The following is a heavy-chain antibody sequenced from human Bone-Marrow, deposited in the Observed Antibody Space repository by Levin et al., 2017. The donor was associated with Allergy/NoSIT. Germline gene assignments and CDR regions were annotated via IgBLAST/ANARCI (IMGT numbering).Heavy chain of an antibody. V-gene: IGHV1-2*02. D-gene: IGHD2-15*01. Sequence: GESLKISCKASGYTFSDSYLHWVRQVPGQGLEWMGWINPESGGINLAQSFQGRVTLTGDTTISTAYMAVGSLRSDDTDVYYCGSDGCHCGGGSCFYPTSSSDHWGQGTRVTVSS. J-gene: IGHJ4*02. CDR1: GYTFSDSY. CDR3: GSDGCHCGGGSCFYPTSSSDH. CDR2: INPESGGI.